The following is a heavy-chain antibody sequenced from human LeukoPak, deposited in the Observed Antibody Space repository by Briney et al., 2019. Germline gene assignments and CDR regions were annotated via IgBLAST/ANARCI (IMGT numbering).Heavy chain of an antibody. CDR1: GYTLTELS. V-gene: IGHV1-24*01. CDR3: ARGPQRIIYDSSGYYYFHTGSPVY. Sequence: ASVKVSCKVSGYTLTELSMHWVRQAPGKGLEWMGGFDPEDGETIYAQKFQGRVTMTEDTSTDTAYMELSSLRSEDTAVYYCARGPQRIIYDSSGYYYFHTGSPVYWGQGTLVTVSS. J-gene: IGHJ4*02. CDR2: FDPEDGET. D-gene: IGHD3-22*01.